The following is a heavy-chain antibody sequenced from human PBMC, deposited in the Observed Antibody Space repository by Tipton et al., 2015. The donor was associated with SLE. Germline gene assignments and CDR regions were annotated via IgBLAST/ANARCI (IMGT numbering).Heavy chain of an antibody. CDR1: GGPITNYY. Sequence: TLSFTCTVSGGPITNYYWGWVRQPAGKGLEWIGRICCGGSTNYNPSLKSRVSISVDTSKNQIPLKLSSVTAADTAVYYCARVWDYGDASDIWGQGTMVTVSS. CDR2: ICCGGST. V-gene: IGHV4-4*07. CDR3: ARVWDYGDASDI. J-gene: IGHJ3*02. D-gene: IGHD4-17*01.